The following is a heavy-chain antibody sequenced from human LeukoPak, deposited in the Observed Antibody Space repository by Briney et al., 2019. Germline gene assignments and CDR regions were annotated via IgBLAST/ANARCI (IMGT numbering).Heavy chain of an antibody. V-gene: IGHV3-7*01. CDR3: AKVPRDSDCY. J-gene: IGHJ4*02. CDR1: GGTFSAYW. CDR2: INEDGSVK. D-gene: IGHD2-21*02. Sequence: GGSLRLSCAVSGGTFSAYWMAWVRQSPGKGLEWVAEINEDGSVKYYVDSMKGRFTISRDNAKNSLYLQMNSLGAEDTAVYYCAKVPRDSDCYWGQGTLVTVSS.